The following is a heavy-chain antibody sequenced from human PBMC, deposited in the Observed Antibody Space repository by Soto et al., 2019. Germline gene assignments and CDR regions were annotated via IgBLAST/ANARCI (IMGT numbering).Heavy chain of an antibody. CDR3: ARGGISHWAYFYYMDV. CDR2: INHLGSI. D-gene: IGHD2-21*01. V-gene: IGHV4-34*01. Sequence: SETMYLTCVVSGGSLSDYFWSWIRQPPGMALEWIGEINHLGSINYNPSLKSRVTISVDTSKNQFSLTLNSVTAADTATYYCARGGISHWAYFYYMDVWDRGTTVTVSS. J-gene: IGHJ6*03. CDR1: GGSLSDYF.